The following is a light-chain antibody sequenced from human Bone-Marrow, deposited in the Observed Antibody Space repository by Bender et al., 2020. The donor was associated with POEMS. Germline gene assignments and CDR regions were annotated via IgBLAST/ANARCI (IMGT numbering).Light chain of an antibody. J-gene: IGLJ2*01. CDR1: SSDVGSYNL. V-gene: IGLV2-23*02. Sequence: QSALTQPASVSGSPGQSITISCTGTSSDVGSYNLVSWYQQHPGKAPKLMIYEVSKRPSGVSNRFSGSKSGNTASLTISGLQAEDEAEYYGCSYAGSSTWLFGGGTKLTVL. CDR3: CSYAGSSTWL. CDR2: EVS.